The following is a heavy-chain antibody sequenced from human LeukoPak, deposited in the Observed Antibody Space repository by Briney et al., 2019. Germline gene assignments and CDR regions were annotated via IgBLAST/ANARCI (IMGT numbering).Heavy chain of an antibody. CDR2: TYYSGST. CDR3: ARLSVAGVLGY. V-gene: IGHV4-59*08. Sequence: PSETLSLTCTVSGGSISSYYWSWIRQPPGKGLEWIGYTYYSGSTNYNPSLKSRVTISVDTSKNQLSLKLSSVTAADTAVYYCARLSVAGVLGYWGQGTLVTVSS. D-gene: IGHD6-19*01. J-gene: IGHJ4*02. CDR1: GGSISSYY.